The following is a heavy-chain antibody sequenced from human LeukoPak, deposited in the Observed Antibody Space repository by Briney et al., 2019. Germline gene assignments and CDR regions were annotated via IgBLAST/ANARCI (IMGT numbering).Heavy chain of an antibody. Sequence: GGSLRLSCAASGFTFSSYAMSLVRQAPGKGLEWVSAISGSGGSTYYADSVKGRFTISRDNSKNTLYLQMNSLRAEDTAVYYCAKDLGAMRYFDYWGQGTLVTVSS. CDR2: ISGSGGST. J-gene: IGHJ4*02. CDR1: GFTFSSYA. V-gene: IGHV3-23*01. CDR3: AKDLGAMRYFDY. D-gene: IGHD3-16*01.